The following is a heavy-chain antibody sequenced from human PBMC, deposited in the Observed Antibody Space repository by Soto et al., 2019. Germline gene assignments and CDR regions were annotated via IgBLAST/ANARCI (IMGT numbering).Heavy chain of an antibody. D-gene: IGHD5-18*01. CDR1: GGSISSGGYY. Sequence: SETLSLTCTVSGGSISSGGYYWSWIRQHPGKGLEWIGYIYYSGSTYYNPSLRSRVTISVDTSKNQFSLKLSSVTAADTAVYYCARGRGTAMDYYGMDVWGQGTTVTVSS. V-gene: IGHV4-31*03. CDR3: ARGRGTAMDYYGMDV. J-gene: IGHJ6*02. CDR2: IYYSGST.